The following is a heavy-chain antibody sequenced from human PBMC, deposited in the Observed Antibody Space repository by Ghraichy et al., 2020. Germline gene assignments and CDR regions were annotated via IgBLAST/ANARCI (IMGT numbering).Heavy chain of an antibody. Sequence: SETLSLTCAVYGGSFGGYYWSWIRQPPGKGLEWIGEINHRENTNPSLKSRVTISQDTSKNQFSLRLRSVTAADTAVYYCARGGAAANNWFDPWGQGTLVTVSS. CDR3: ARGGAAANNWFDP. CDR2: INHRENT. V-gene: IGHV4-34*01. J-gene: IGHJ5*02. D-gene: IGHD6-13*01. CDR1: GGSFGGYY.